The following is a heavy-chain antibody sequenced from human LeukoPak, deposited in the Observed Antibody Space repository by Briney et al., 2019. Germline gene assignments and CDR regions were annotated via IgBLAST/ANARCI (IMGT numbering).Heavy chain of an antibody. J-gene: IGHJ5*02. V-gene: IGHV1-69*05. D-gene: IGHD3-22*01. CDR2: IIPIFGTA. CDR3: ARANYYDSSGYYH. Sequence: SVKVSCKSSGGTFSSYAISWVRQAPGQGLEWMGGIIPIFGTANYAQKFQGRVTITTDESTSTAYMELSSLRSEDTAVYYCARANYYDSSGYYHWGQGTLVTVSS. CDR1: GGTFSSYA.